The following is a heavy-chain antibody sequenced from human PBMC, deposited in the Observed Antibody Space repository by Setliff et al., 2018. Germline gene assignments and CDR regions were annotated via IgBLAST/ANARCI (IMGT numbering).Heavy chain of an antibody. J-gene: IGHJ6*03. D-gene: IGHD6-6*01. CDR1: GGTFSSYA. V-gene: IGHV1-69*05. Sequence: VSCTASGGTFSSYAISWVRQAPGQRLEWMGGIIPIPGIANYAQKFQGRVTITTDESTSTAYMELSSLRSEDTAVYYCARDRAARPPNSYYYYMDVWGKGTTVTVSS. CDR2: IIPIPGIA. CDR3: ARDRAARPPNSYYYYMDV.